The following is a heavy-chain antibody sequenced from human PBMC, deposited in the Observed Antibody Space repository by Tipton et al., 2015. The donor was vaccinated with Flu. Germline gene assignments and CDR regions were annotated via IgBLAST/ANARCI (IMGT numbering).Heavy chain of an antibody. Sequence: SGFTISGYGMHWVRQAPGKGLAWVAFIRHDESDKYYADSVKGRFTISRNNSKNALYLLINSLRGEDTAVYSCAKDGWDTSGWYPFDYWGQGTLVTVSS. D-gene: IGHD6-19*01. V-gene: IGHV3-30*02. J-gene: IGHJ4*02. CDR2: IRHDESDK. CDR3: AKDGWDTSGWYPFDY. CDR1: GFTISGYG.